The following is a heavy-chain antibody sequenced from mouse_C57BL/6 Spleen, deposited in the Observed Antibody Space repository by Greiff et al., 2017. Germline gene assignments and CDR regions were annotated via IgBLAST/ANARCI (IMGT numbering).Heavy chain of an antibody. D-gene: IGHD2-10*01. V-gene: IGHV1-74*01. CDR3: AIVPYYGNYGVYFDY. CDR2: IHPSDSDT. CDR1: GYTFTSYW. J-gene: IGHJ2*01. Sequence: QVQLQQPGAELVKPGASVKVSCKASGYTFTSYWMHWVKQRPGQGLEWIGRIHPSDSDTNYNQKFKGKATLTVDKSSSTAYMQLSRLSSEDSAVYYGAIVPYYGNYGVYFDYWGQGTTLTVSS.